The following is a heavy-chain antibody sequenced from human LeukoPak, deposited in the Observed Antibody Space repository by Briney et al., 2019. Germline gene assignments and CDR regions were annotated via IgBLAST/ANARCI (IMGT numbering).Heavy chain of an antibody. CDR1: GFTVSSNY. J-gene: IGHJ4*02. V-gene: IGHV3-53*05. Sequence: GGSLRLSCAASGFTVSSNYMSWVRQAPGKGLEWVSVIYSGGSTYYADSVKGRFTISRDNSKNTLYLQMNSLRAEDTAVYYCARDPLGYCSSTSCYAFFDYWGQGTLVTVSS. CDR3: ARDPLGYCSSTSCYAFFDY. D-gene: IGHD2-2*01. CDR2: IYSGGST.